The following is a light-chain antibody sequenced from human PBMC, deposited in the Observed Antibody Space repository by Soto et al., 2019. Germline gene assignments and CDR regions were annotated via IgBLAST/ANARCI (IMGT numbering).Light chain of an antibody. V-gene: IGLV2-14*01. CDR2: GVR. J-gene: IGLJ1*01. CDR3: SSFTTNRIYV. Sequence: QSALTQPTSVSGSPGQSITISCTGNSNDIGTYDYVSWYQQHPGKAPRLLIHGVRNRPSGISSRFSASKSSLTASLTISGLQAEDEADYYCSSFTTNRIYVFGPGTKVTVL. CDR1: SNDIGTYDY.